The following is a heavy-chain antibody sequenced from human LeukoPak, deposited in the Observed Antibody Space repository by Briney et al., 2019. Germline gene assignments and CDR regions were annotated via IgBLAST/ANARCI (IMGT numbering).Heavy chain of an antibody. CDR3: AEGSGWYGS. D-gene: IGHD6-19*01. V-gene: IGHV4-39*01. CDR1: GGSISSSSYY. Sequence: SETLSLTCTVSGGSISSSSYYWGWIRQPPGKGLEWIGSIYYSGSTYYNPSLKSRVTISVDTSKNQFSLKLSSETAADTAVYYCAEGSGWYGSWGQGTLVTVSS. J-gene: IGHJ5*02. CDR2: IYYSGST.